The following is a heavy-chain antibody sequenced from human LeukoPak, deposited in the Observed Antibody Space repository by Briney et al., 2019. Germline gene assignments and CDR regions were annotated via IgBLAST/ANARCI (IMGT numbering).Heavy chain of an antibody. Sequence: GESLQISCKGSGYIFTSYWISWVRQMPGKGLEWMGRIDPSDSYTNYSPSFQGHVTISADKSISTAYLQWSSLKASDTAMYYCARHGRYYYDSSGAQNWFDPWGQGTLVTVSS. V-gene: IGHV5-10-1*01. CDR3: ARHGRYYYDSSGAQNWFDP. J-gene: IGHJ5*02. CDR1: GYIFTSYW. CDR2: IDPSDSYT. D-gene: IGHD3-22*01.